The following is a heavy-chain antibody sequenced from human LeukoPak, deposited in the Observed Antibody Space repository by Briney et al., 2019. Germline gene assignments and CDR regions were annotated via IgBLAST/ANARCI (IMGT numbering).Heavy chain of an antibody. CDR1: GGTFSSYA. J-gene: IGHJ6*04. Sequence: SVKVSCKASGGTFSSYAISWVRQAPGQGLEWMGGIIPIFGTANYAQKFQGRDTITADKSTSTAYMELSSLRSEDTAVYYCAREQQLATGSRYYYYGMDVWGKGTTVTVSS. CDR3: AREQQLATGSRYYYYGMDV. D-gene: IGHD6-13*01. V-gene: IGHV1-69*06. CDR2: IIPIFGTA.